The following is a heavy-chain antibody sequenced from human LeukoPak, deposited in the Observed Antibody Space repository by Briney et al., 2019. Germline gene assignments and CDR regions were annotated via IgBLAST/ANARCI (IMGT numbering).Heavy chain of an antibody. V-gene: IGHV3-7*04. CDR2: IKQDGSEK. Sequence: PGESLRLSCAASGFIFSSYWMRWVRQAAGKGLEWVANIKQDGSEKYYVNSVKGRFTNSRDNAKNSLYLQMNSLRAEDTALYYWARAVSYYYDSSGYYSNAFDIWGQGTMVTVSS. J-gene: IGHJ3*02. CDR1: GFIFSSYW. CDR3: ARAVSYYYDSSGYYSNAFDI. D-gene: IGHD3-22*01.